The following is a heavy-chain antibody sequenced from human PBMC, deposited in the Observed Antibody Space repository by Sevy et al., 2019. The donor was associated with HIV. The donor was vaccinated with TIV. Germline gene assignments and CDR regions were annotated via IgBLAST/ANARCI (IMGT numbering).Heavy chain of an antibody. CDR1: GGSVSSGSYY. CDR3: ARVRKAARLIDY. D-gene: IGHD6-6*01. J-gene: IGHJ4*02. Sequence: SETLSLTCTVSGGSVSSGSYYWSWIRQPPGKGLEWIWYIYYSGSTNYNPSLKSRVTISVDTSKNQFSLKLSSVTAADTAVYYCARVRKAARLIDYWGQGTLVTVSS. V-gene: IGHV4-61*01. CDR2: IYYSGST.